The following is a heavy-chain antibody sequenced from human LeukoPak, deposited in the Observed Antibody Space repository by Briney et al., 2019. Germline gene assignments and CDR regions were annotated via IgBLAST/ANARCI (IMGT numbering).Heavy chain of an antibody. D-gene: IGHD2-2*01. CDR2: INHSGST. J-gene: IGHJ6*03. CDR1: GGSFSGYY. V-gene: IGHV4-34*01. CDR3: ARLTIGVVPAASGYYYYMDV. Sequence: PSETLSLTCAVYGGSFSGYYWSWIRQPPAKGLEWVGEINHSGSTNYNPSLTSRVTLAVDTSKNQFSLKLSSVTAAHTAVYYCARLTIGVVPAASGYYYYMDVWGKGTTVTISS.